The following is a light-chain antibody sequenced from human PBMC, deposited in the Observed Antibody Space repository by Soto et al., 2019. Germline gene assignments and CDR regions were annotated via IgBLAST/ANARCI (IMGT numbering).Light chain of an antibody. CDR2: GAS. Sequence: EIVLTQSPATLSLSPGESATLSCRASQSVRSFLAWYQQKPGQAPRLLIYGASSRATGIPDRFSGSGSGTDFTLTISRLEPEDFAVYYCQQYGSSPGTFGQGTKVEIK. J-gene: IGKJ1*01. V-gene: IGKV3-20*01. CDR1: QSVRSF. CDR3: QQYGSSPGT.